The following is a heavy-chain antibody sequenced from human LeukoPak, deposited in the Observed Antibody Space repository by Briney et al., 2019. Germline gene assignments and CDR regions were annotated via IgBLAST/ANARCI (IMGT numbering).Heavy chain of an antibody. CDR3: ARRVNDAFDI. J-gene: IGHJ3*02. CDR2: IYCGGST. CDR1: GFTVSSNY. V-gene: IGHV3-53*01. Sequence: GGSLRLSCAASGFTVSSNYMSWVRQAPGKGLEWVSVIYCGGSTYYEDSVKGRFTISSDNSKNTLYLQMNSLRAEDSAVYYCARRVNDAFDIWGQGTMVTVSS.